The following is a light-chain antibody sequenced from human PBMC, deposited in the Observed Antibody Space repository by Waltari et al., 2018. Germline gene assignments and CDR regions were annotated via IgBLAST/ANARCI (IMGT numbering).Light chain of an antibody. CDR1: NSNIVRFY. J-gene: IGLJ3*02. Sequence: QSVLTQPPSFSGTPGQRVTISCSGSNSNIVRFYVYWYQQVPGTAPKLPISRNNRRPPGVPDRFSGSKSGTSASLAISGLRSEDEADYYCAAWDDSVSVSGWVFGGGTKLTVL. V-gene: IGLV1-47*01. CDR2: RNN. CDR3: AAWDDSVSVSGWV.